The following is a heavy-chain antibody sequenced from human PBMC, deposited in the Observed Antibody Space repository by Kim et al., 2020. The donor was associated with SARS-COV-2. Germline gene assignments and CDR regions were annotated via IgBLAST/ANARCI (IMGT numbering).Heavy chain of an antibody. CDR2: IYSGGST. J-gene: IGHJ6*02. CDR3: ARENRWVGDYDFWSGTSSYYDYGMDV. D-gene: IGHD3-3*01. V-gene: IGHV3-66*01. Sequence: GGSLRLSCAASGFTVSSNYMSWVRQAPGKGLEWVSVIYSGGSTYYADSVKGRFTISRDNSKNTLYLQMNSLRAEDTAVYYCARENRWVGDYDFWSGTSSYYDYGMDVWGQGTTVTVSS. CDR1: GFTVSSNY.